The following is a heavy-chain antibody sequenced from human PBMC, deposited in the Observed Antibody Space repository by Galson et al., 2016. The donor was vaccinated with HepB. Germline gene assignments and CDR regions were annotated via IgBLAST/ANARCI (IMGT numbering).Heavy chain of an antibody. CDR3: AREMGQWEFQGRWFDP. Sequence: SLRLSCAASGFTVTANYMSWVRQAPGKGLESVSVIYKGGITFYADSVKGRFTISRDNVKNTLNLEMNSLRVDDQAVYYCAREMGQWEFQGRWFDPWGQGTLVTVSS. CDR2: IYKGGIT. V-gene: IGHV3-53*01. CDR1: GFTVTANY. J-gene: IGHJ5*02. D-gene: IGHD1-26*01.